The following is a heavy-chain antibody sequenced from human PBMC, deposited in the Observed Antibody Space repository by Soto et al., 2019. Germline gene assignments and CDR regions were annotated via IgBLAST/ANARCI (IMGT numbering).Heavy chain of an antibody. CDR2: IGGSGDTT. D-gene: IGHD3-16*01. CDR1: GFTFSSYA. Sequence: GGSLRLSCAASGFTFSSYAMSWVRRAPGNGLEWVSSIGGSGDTTHSADSVKGRFTISRDNSKNTLYLQMNSLRAEDTAVYYCASLPPWAADHWSGGVYWGLGTLVTVSS. CDR3: ASLPPWAADHWSGGVY. J-gene: IGHJ4*02. V-gene: IGHV3-23*01.